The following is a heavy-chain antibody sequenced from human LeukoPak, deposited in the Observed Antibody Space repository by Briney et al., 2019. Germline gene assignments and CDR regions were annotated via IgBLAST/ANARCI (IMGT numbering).Heavy chain of an antibody. CDR2: ISWNSGSI. Sequence: GGSLRLSCVASGFTFSRYWMHWVRQAPGKGLEWVSGISWNSGSIGYADSVKGRFTISRDNAKNSLYLQMNSLRAEDTALYYCAKGNPRLYDILTGYYDYWGQGTLVTVSS. J-gene: IGHJ4*02. V-gene: IGHV3-9*01. D-gene: IGHD3-9*01. CDR3: AKGNPRLYDILTGYYDY. CDR1: GFTFSRYW.